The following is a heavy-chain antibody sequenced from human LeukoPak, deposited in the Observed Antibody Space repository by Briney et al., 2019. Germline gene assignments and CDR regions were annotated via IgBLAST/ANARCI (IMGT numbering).Heavy chain of an antibody. CDR3: ARDQYYYDSSAYLFDY. Sequence: SETLSLTCTVSGGSISSYFWSWIRQPAGKGLEWIGRIYTSGNSNYNPSLKSRVTMSVDTSKNQFSLKLSSVTAADTAVYYCARDQYYYDSSAYLFDYWGQGTLVTVSS. D-gene: IGHD3-22*01. J-gene: IGHJ4*02. CDR2: IYTSGNS. V-gene: IGHV4-4*07. CDR1: GGSISSYF.